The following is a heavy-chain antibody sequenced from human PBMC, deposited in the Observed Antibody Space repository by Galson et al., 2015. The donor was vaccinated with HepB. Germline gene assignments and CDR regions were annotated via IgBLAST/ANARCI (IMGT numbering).Heavy chain of an antibody. CDR3: ARARLHYDFWSGYSAPYYYYGMDV. Sequence: SLRLSCAASGFTFSSYGMHWVRQAPGKGLEWVAVIWYDGSNKYYADSVKGRFTISRDNSKNTLYLQMNSLRAEDTAVYYCARARLHYDFWSGYSAPYYYYGMDVWGQGTTVTVSS. V-gene: IGHV3-33*01. J-gene: IGHJ6*02. CDR2: IWYDGSNK. D-gene: IGHD3-3*01. CDR1: GFTFSSYG.